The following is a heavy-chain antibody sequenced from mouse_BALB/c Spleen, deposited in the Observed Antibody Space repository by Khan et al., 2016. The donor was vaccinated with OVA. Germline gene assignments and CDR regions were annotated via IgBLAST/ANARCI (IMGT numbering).Heavy chain of an antibody. CDR2: IRYDGDC. D-gene: IGHD3-1*01. Sequence: EVQLVESGPGLVKPSQSLSLTCSVTGYSITSGYFWNWLRQFPGNILEWMGYIRYDGDCNYNPCLKNRICITRDTSKNRCFLKLNSVTPEDTATYYCARGGSSGPAWFTYWGQGTLVTVSA. CDR3: ARGGSSGPAWFTY. V-gene: IGHV3-6*02. J-gene: IGHJ3*01. CDR1: GYSITSGYF.